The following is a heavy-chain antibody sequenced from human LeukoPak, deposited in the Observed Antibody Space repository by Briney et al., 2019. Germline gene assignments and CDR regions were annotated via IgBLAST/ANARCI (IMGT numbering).Heavy chain of an antibody. J-gene: IGHJ3*02. D-gene: IGHD5-24*01. Sequence: GASVKVSCKASGYTFTSYGISWVRQAPGQGLEWMGWISAYNGNTNYAQKLQGRVTITTDTSTSTAYMELRSLRSDDTAVYYCASCSQDGNYAFDIWGQGTMVTVSS. CDR2: ISAYNGNT. V-gene: IGHV1-18*01. CDR1: GYTFTSYG. CDR3: ASCSQDGNYAFDI.